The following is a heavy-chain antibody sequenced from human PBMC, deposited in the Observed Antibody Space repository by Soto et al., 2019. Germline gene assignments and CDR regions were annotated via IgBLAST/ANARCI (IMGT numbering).Heavy chain of an antibody. CDR3: AKAPMTTVTKYYYYGMDV. J-gene: IGHJ6*02. D-gene: IGHD4-4*01. CDR1: GFTFSSYA. Sequence: EVQLLESGGGLVQPGGFLRLSCAASGFTFSSYAMSWVRQAPGKGLEWVSAISGSGGSTYYADSVKGRFTISRDNSKNTLYLQMNSLRAEDTAVYYCAKAPMTTVTKYYYYGMDVWGQGTTVTVSS. CDR2: ISGSGGST. V-gene: IGHV3-23*01.